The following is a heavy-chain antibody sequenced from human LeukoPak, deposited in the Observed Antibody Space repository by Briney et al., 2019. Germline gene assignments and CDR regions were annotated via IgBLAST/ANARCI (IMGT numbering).Heavy chain of an antibody. CDR1: GVSFSGYY. V-gene: IGHV4-34*01. Sequence: SETLSLTCAVYGVSFSGYYCSWIRQPPGKGLECIGEINHSGSTNYNPSLNTRITISVDTSKNQFSLKLSSVTAADTAVYYCARVVYWGSGSFHFDYWGQGTLVTVSS. CDR2: INHSGST. D-gene: IGHD3-10*01. J-gene: IGHJ4*02. CDR3: ARVVYWGSGSFHFDY.